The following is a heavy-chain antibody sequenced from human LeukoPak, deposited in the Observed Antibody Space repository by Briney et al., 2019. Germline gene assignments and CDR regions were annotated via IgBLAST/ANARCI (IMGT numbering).Heavy chain of an antibody. CDR1: GYTFTGYY. J-gene: IGHJ4*02. Sequence: ASVKVSCKASGYTFTGYYMHWGRQAPGQGLEWMGWINPNSGGTNYAQKFQGRVTMTRDTSISTAYMELSSLRSEDTAVYYCASGPSGYCTNGVCYYFDYWGQGTLVTVSS. D-gene: IGHD2-8*01. CDR2: INPNSGGT. CDR3: ASGPSGYCTNGVCYYFDY. V-gene: IGHV1-2*02.